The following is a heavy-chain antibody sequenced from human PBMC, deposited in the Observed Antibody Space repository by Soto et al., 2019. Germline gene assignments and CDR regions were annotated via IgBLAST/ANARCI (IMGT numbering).Heavy chain of an antibody. Sequence: QVQLQQWGAGLLKPSETLSLTCAVYGGSFSGYYWTWIRQPPGTGLEWIGEINHSGSTNYNPSLKTRATISVDTSKNQFSLNVTSVTAADTAVYYCARDKITGLFDYWGQGTLVTVSS. V-gene: IGHV4-34*01. CDR3: ARDKITGLFDY. CDR2: INHSGST. CDR1: GGSFSGYY. J-gene: IGHJ4*02. D-gene: IGHD2-8*02.